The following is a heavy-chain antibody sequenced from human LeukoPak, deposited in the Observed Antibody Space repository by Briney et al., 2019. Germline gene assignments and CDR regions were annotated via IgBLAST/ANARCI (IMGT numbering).Heavy chain of an antibody. J-gene: IGHJ3*02. D-gene: IGHD4-23*01. CDR1: GFTFSIYW. V-gene: IGHV3-74*01. Sequence: PGGSLRLSCAASGFTFSIYWMHWVRQAPGKGLVWVSRINSDGSSTSYADYVKGRFTISRDNAKNTLYLQMNSLRAEDTAVYYCARILRWGRSAFDIWGQGTMVTVSS. CDR2: INSDGSST. CDR3: ARILRWGRSAFDI.